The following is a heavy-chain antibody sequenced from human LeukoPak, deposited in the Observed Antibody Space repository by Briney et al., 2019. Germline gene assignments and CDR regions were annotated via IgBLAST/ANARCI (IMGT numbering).Heavy chain of an antibody. CDR2: IYSGGST. CDR1: GFTFSDYY. V-gene: IGHV3-66*04. Sequence: GGSLRLSCAASGFTFSDYYMSWVRQAPGKGLEWVSVIYSGGSTYYADSVKGRFTISRDNSKNTLYLQMNSLRAEHTAVYYCARRAGEYSQPYDYWGQGPLVTVSS. CDR3: ARRAGEYSQPYDY. J-gene: IGHJ4*02. D-gene: IGHD4-17*01.